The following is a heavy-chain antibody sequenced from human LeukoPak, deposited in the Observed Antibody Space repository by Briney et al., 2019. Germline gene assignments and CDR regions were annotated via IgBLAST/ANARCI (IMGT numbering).Heavy chain of an antibody. CDR2: INWNGGST. J-gene: IGHJ3*02. CDR3: ARGAPLAAAGTLPGHDAFDI. D-gene: IGHD6-13*01. Sequence: SGGSLRLSCAASGFTFDDYGMSWVRQAPGKGLEWVSGINWNGGSTGYADSVKGRFTISRDNAKNSLYLQMNSLRAEDTALYHCARGAPLAAAGTLPGHDAFDIWGQGTMVTVSS. CDR1: GFTFDDYG. V-gene: IGHV3-20*01.